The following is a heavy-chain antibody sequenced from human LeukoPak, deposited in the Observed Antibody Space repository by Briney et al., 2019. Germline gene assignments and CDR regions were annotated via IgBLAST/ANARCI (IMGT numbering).Heavy chain of an antibody. CDR3: AKMITFAFQH. D-gene: IGHD3-16*01. CDR2: ISYDGSNK. J-gene: IGHJ1*01. V-gene: IGHV3-30*18. CDR1: GFNFRAYW. Sequence: PGGSLRLSCTTSGFNFRAYWMHWVRQAPGKGLEWVAVISYDGSNKYYADSVKGRFTISRDNSKNTLYLQMNSLRAEDTAVYYCAKMITFAFQHWGQGTLVTVSS.